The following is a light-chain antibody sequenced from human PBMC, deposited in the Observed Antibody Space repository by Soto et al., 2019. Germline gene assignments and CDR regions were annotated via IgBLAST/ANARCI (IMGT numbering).Light chain of an antibody. Sequence: DIQMTQSPSTLSASVGDRVTITCRASQSIGSWLAWYQQKPGKDPKLLIYDASSLESGVPSTFSGSGYGTEFTLPISSLQPDDFATYYCQQSIRTFGQGTKADIK. CDR2: DAS. CDR1: QSIGSW. CDR3: QQSIRT. J-gene: IGKJ1*01. V-gene: IGKV1-5*01.